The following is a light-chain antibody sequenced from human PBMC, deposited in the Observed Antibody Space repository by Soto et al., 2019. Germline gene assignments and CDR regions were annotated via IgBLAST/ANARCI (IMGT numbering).Light chain of an antibody. Sequence: DIQMTQSPSSLSASVGDRVTITCRANQDIRNAVAWYQKKPGRAPERLMYSASILQSGAPSRFSGSGSGTEFTLTITSLQAADFATYYCLQHDSHPYTFGQGTKLE. V-gene: IGKV1-17*01. J-gene: IGKJ2*01. CDR2: SAS. CDR3: LQHDSHPYT. CDR1: QDIRNA.